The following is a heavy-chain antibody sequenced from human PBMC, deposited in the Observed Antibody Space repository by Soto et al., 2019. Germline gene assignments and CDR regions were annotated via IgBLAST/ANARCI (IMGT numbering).Heavy chain of an antibody. D-gene: IGHD5-18*01. CDR1: GFTFDDYA. Sequence: EVQLVESGGGLVQPGRSLRLSCAASGFTFDDYAMHWVWQAPGKGLEWVSGISWNSGSIGYADSVKGRFTISRDNAKNSLYLQMNSLRAEDTALYYCAKDYSYGSYYYYGMDVWGQGTTVTVSS. CDR3: AKDYSYGSYYYYGMDV. J-gene: IGHJ6*02. V-gene: IGHV3-9*01. CDR2: ISWNSGSI.